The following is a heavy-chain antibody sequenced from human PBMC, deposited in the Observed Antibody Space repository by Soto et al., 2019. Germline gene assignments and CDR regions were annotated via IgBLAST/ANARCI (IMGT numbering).Heavy chain of an antibody. CDR1: GGSIISDS. J-gene: IGHJ4*02. D-gene: IGHD6-19*01. V-gene: IGHV4-59*01. Sequence: SETLSLTCTVSGGSIISDSWSWILQPPGKGLEWIGYIYHSGSTYYDPSLKSRVTISVDTSKNQFSLELSSVTAADTAVYYCARGSSGWPPRLDYWGQGTLVTVSS. CDR3: ARGSSGWPPRLDY. CDR2: IYHSGST.